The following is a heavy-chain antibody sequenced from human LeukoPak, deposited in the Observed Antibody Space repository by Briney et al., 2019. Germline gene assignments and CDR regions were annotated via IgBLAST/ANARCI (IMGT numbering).Heavy chain of an antibody. CDR1: GGSISSYY. CDR2: IYYSGST. V-gene: IGHV4-59*01. J-gene: IGHJ4*02. Sequence: SETLSLTCTVSGGSISSYYWSWIRQPPGKGLGWIGYIYYSGSTNYNPSLKSRVTISVDTSKNQFSLKLSSVTAADTAVYYCARCVGIWFGEPTPFDYWGQGTLVTVSS. D-gene: IGHD3-10*01. CDR3: ARCVGIWFGEPTPFDY.